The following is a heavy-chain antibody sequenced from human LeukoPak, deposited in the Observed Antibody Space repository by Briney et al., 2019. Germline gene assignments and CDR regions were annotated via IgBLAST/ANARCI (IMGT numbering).Heavy chain of an antibody. J-gene: IGHJ4*02. D-gene: IGHD6-13*01. CDR3: ARGGLRIAAAV. CDR1: RFTFSNSG. Sequence: PGGSLRLSCADSRFTFSNSGMHWVRQAPGKGLEWVAFISYDESNKYYADSVKGRFTISRDISKKTLFLQMNGLRAEDTAVYYCARGGLRIAAAVWGQGTLVTVSS. CDR2: ISYDESNK. V-gene: IGHV3-30*03.